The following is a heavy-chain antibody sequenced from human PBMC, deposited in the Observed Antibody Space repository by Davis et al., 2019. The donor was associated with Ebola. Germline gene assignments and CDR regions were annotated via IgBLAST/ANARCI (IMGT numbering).Heavy chain of an antibody. CDR2: IDPSDSYT. V-gene: IGHV5-10-1*01. CDR1: GYSFTSYW. CDR3: ASSPYYYYGMDV. J-gene: IGHJ6*02. Sequence: EESLKISCKGSGYSFTSYWISWVRQMPGKGLEWMGRIDPSDSYTNYSPSFQGHVTISADKSISTAYLQWSSLKASDTAMYYCASSPYYYYGMDVWGQGTTVTVSS.